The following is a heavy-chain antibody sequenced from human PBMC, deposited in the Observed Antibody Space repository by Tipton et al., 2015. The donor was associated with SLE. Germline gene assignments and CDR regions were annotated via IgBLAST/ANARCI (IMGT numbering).Heavy chain of an antibody. CDR1: GFTFSIYH. CDR3: ARTVSNYYGMDV. CDR2: VSYDGSNK. V-gene: IGHV3-30*04. J-gene: IGHJ6*02. Sequence: SLRLSCAASGFTFSIYHMHWVRQAPGKGLEWVAVVSYDGSNKYYADSVKGRFTISRDNSKNTLYLQMNSLRAEDTAVYYCARTVSNYYGMDVWGQGTTVTVSS.